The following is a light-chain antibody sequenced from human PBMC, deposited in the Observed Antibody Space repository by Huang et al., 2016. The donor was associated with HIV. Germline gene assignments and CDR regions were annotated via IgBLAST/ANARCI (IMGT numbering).Light chain of an antibody. J-gene: IGKJ2*01. CDR3: QQHSAWPRT. CDR2: DAS. V-gene: IGKV3-11*01. CDR1: QSVFSY. Sequence: EIVLTQSPATLSLSPWESATLSCRTSQSVFSYLAWYQQRPGQAPRVVIYDASNRATGVSARFSGSGSGTDFALTISSLESEDVAVYYCQQHSAWPRTFGQGTKLEI.